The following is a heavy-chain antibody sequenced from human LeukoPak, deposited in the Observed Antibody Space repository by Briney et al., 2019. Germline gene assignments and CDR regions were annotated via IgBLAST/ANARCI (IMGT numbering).Heavy chain of an antibody. CDR1: GFTFSSDA. CDR2: ISGSGGST. D-gene: IGHD6-13*01. V-gene: IGHV3-23*01. Sequence: GGSLRLSCAASGFTFSSDAMSWVRQAPGKGLQWVSAISGSGGSTYYADSVKGRFTISRDNSKHTLYLQMNSLRAEDTAVYYCAKESEYSSSWPYWGQGTLVTVSS. CDR3: AKESEYSSSWPY. J-gene: IGHJ4*02.